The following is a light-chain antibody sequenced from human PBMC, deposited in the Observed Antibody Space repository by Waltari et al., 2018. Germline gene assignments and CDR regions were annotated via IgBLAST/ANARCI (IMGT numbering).Light chain of an antibody. Sequence: AIQMTQSPSSLSASVGDRVTITCRASQGIENDLGWYQQKPGRAPKVLIYGASILHSGGPTRFSGGGSGTDFTLTISGLRPEDSATYFCLQEYTYPLTFGGGTKVEIK. CDR2: GAS. J-gene: IGKJ4*01. CDR3: LQEYTYPLT. CDR1: QGIEND. V-gene: IGKV1-6*02.